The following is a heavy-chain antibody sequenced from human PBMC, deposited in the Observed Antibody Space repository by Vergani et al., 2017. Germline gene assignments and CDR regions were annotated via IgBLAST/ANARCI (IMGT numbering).Heavy chain of an antibody. CDR2: IYYSGST. D-gene: IGHD1-26*01. CDR3: ARGATPNWFDP. J-gene: IGHJ5*02. CDR1: GGSISSYY. V-gene: IGHV4-59*01. Sequence: QVQLQESGPGLVTPSETLSLTCTVSGGSISSYYWSWIRQPPGKGLEWIGYIYYSGSTNYNPSLKSRVTISVDTSKNQFSLKLSSVTAADTAVYYCARGATPNWFDPWGQGTLVTVSS.